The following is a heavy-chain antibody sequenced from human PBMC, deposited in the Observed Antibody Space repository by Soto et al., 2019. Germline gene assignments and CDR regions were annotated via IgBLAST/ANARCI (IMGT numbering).Heavy chain of an antibody. CDR1: GYTLTELS. CDR2: FDPEDGET. Sequence: ASVKVSCKVSGYTLTELSMHWVRQAPGKGLEWMGGFDPEDGETIYAQKFQGRVTMTEDTSTDTAYMELSSLRSEDTAVYYCATDLPPYYDILTGYHQDAYWGQGTLVTVSS. J-gene: IGHJ4*02. CDR3: ATDLPPYYDILTGYHQDAY. D-gene: IGHD3-9*01. V-gene: IGHV1-24*01.